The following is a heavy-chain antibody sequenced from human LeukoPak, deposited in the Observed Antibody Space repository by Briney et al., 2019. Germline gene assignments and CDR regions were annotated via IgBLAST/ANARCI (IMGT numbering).Heavy chain of an antibody. V-gene: IGHV4-31*03. Sequence: SQTLSLTCTVSGGSISSGGYYWSWIRQHPGRGLEWIGYIYYSGSTYYNPPLKSRVTISVDTSKNQFSLKLSSVTAADTAVYYCAGGGFTVTTPLNYWGQGTLVTVSS. J-gene: IGHJ4*02. D-gene: IGHD4-17*01. CDR3: AGGGFTVTTPLNY. CDR2: IYYSGST. CDR1: GGSISSGGYY.